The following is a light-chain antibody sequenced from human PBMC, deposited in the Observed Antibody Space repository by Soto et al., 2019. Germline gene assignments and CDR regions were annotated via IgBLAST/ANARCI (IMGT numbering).Light chain of an antibody. CDR2: GAS. CDR3: QQPVSFPIT. J-gene: IGKJ5*01. Sequence: DIQMTQSPSSLSASVGDRVTITCRASQSISSHLNWYQQKSGKGPNLLIFGASSLQSGVPSRFSGSGSGTDFTLTIRSLQPEDFATYYCQQPVSFPITFGQGTRLEIK. V-gene: IGKV1-39*01. CDR1: QSISSH.